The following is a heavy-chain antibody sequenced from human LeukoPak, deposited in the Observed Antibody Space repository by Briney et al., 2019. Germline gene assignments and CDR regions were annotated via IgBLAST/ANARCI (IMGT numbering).Heavy chain of an antibody. J-gene: IGHJ4*02. CDR1: GGSISSGGYS. CDR3: ARDKIYYGSGSYYPRAAFDY. Sequence: SQTLSLTCAVSGGSISSGGYSWSWIRQPPGKGLEWIGYIYHSGSTYYNPSLKSRVTISVDTSKNQFSLKLSSVTAADTAVYYCARDKIYYGSGSYYPRAAFDYWGQGTLVTVSS. V-gene: IGHV4-30-2*01. CDR2: IYHSGST. D-gene: IGHD3-10*01.